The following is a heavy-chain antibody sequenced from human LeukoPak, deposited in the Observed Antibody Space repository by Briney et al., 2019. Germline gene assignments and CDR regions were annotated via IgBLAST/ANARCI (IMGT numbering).Heavy chain of an antibody. V-gene: IGHV1-18*01. Sequence: ASVKVSCKASGYTFTSYGISWVRQAPGQGLEWMGWISAYNGTQNYAQKLKASAPMTKETSTSPAYLELRSLISDDTAVYHCARDVGSWYTYWGQGTLVTVSS. CDR1: GYTFTSYG. J-gene: IGHJ4*02. CDR2: ISAYNGTQ. D-gene: IGHD6-13*01. CDR3: ARDVGSWYTY.